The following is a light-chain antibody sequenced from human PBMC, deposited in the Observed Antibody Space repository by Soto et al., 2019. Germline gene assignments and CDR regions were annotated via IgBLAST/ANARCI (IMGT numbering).Light chain of an antibody. CDR3: QQYEDLPLT. Sequence: DIQLTQSPSSLSASVGDRVTITCQASQDINNYLNWYQQKPGKAPKLLIFDASSVGPGVPSRFSGSGSGTHFTFTISSLEPEDIATYHCQQYEDLPLTFGGGTRVELK. V-gene: IGKV1-33*01. CDR2: DAS. CDR1: QDINNY. J-gene: IGKJ4*01.